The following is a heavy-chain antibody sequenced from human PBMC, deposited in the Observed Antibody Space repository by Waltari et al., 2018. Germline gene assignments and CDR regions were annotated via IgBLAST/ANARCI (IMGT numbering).Heavy chain of an antibody. CDR2: IKQDGSEK. CDR1: GFTFGSYW. CDR3: ARNDFWTGYTYFLDH. D-gene: IGHD3-3*01. J-gene: IGHJ4*02. Sequence: EVQLVESGGGLVQPGGSLRLSCVASGFTFGSYWMSWVRQAPGKGREWVANIKQDGSEKYYVDSAKGRFTISRDNAKNSLYLQMNGLRAEDTAVYYCARNDFWTGYTYFLDHWGQGTVVTVSS. V-gene: IGHV3-7*01.